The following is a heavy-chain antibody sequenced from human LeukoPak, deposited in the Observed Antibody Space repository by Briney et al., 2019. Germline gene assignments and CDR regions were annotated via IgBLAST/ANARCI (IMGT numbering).Heavy chain of an antibody. V-gene: IGHV4-59*01. CDR1: GGSISSYY. D-gene: IGHD3-16*02. CDR2: IYYSGST. J-gene: IGHJ4*02. CDR3: ARGLTVWGSYRHTYYFDY. Sequence: SETLSLTCTVSGGSISSYYWSWIRQPPGKGLEWIGYIYYSGSTNYNPSLKSRVTISVNTSKNQFSLKLSSVTAADTAVYYCARGLTVWGSYRHTYYFDYWGQGTLVTVSS.